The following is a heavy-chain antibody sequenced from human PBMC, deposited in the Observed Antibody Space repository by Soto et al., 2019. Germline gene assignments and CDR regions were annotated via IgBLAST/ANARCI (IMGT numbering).Heavy chain of an antibody. V-gene: IGHV4-59*01. CDR2: IYYSGST. CDR1: GGSISSYY. D-gene: IGHD1-7*01. CDR3: ASRDPGTSVDY. J-gene: IGHJ4*02. Sequence: PSETLSLTCTVSGGSISSYYWSWIRQPPGKGLEWIGYIYYSGSTNYNPSLKIRVTISVDTSKNQFSLKLSSVTAADTAVYYCASRDPGTSVDYWGQGTLVTVSS.